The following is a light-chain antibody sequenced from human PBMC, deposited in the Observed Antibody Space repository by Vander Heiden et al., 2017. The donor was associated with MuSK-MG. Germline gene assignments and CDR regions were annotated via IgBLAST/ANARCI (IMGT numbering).Light chain of an antibody. V-gene: IGKV3-11*01. Sequence: EIVLPRSPATRSLSPGERATLSCRASQSVSSYLAWYQQKPGQAPRLLIYDASNRATGIPARFSGSGYGTDFTLTISSLEPEDFAVYYCQQRSNWPPITFGQGTRLEIK. CDR2: DAS. J-gene: IGKJ5*01. CDR3: QQRSNWPPIT. CDR1: QSVSSY.